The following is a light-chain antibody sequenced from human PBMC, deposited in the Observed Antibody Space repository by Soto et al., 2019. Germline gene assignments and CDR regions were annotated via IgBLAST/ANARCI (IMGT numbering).Light chain of an antibody. V-gene: IGKV3-20*01. Sequence: ETVMTQSPAALSVTPGETATLSCRASQSVISTYLAWYQQKPGQAPRLLIYGASSRATGIPDRFSGSGSGTDFTLTISRLEPEDFAVYYCQQYGSSPITSAQGTRLEIK. CDR2: GAS. CDR3: QQYGSSPIT. CDR1: QSVISTY. J-gene: IGKJ5*01.